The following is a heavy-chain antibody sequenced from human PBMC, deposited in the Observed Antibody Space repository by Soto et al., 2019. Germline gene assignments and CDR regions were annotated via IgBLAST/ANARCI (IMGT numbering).Heavy chain of an antibody. V-gene: IGHV1-69*06. CDR1: GGTFGSNV. CDR2: NMPIFGAA. J-gene: IGHJ4*02. D-gene: IGHD2-15*01. Sequence: QVQLMQSGAELKKPGSSVKVSCKASGGTFGSNVISWVRQAPGQGLEWMGENMPIFGAANKPQKFQGRLMITADTSTTTVYTELSSLGSEDTAVYFCATGARYCSGGSCYPDDWGQGTLVTVSS. CDR3: ATGARYCSGGSCYPDD.